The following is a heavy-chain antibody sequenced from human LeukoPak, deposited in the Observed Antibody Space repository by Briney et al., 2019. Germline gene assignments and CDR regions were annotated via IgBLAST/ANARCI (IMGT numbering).Heavy chain of an antibody. CDR3: TRGESYGYYWYFDL. CDR1: GVSVSSNSVT. Sequence: SQTLSLTCAISGVSVSSNSVTWNWIRQSPSRGLEWLGRTYYRSKWYNDYAVSVKSRITINPDTSKNQFSLQLNSVTPEDTAVFYCTRGESYGYYWYFDLWGRGTLVTVSS. CDR2: TYYRSKWYN. D-gene: IGHD5-18*01. V-gene: IGHV6-1*01. J-gene: IGHJ2*01.